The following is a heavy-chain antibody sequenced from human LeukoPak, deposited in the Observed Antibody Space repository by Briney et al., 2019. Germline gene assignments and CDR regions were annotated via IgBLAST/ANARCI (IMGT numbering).Heavy chain of an antibody. J-gene: IGHJ4*02. CDR2: VIRDGSIT. CDR3: VRDGDDCNFDY. D-gene: IGHD2-21*02. CDR1: GFTFRSYW. V-gene: IGHV3-74*01. Sequence: PGGSLRLSCAASGFTFRSYWMHWVRQAPGKGLEWVSRVIRDGSITNYADSVKGRFTISRDNAKNTLYLQMSSLRAEDTAVYFCVRDGDDCNFDYWGQGSLVTVSS.